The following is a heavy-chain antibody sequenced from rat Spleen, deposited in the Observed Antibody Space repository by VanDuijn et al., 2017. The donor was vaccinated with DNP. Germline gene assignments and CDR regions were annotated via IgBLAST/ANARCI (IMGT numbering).Heavy chain of an antibody. CDR3: AKSRGIPNLFAY. J-gene: IGHJ3*01. V-gene: IGHV2-6*01. D-gene: IGHD1-11*01. CDR2: MSGGGST. CDR1: GFSLSSYT. Sequence: QVQLKESGPGLVQPSQTLSLTCSVSGFSLSSYTVSWVRQPPGKGLEWIAAMSGGGSTYYSSALESRLSISRDTSKSQVFLKMNSPQIEDTAMYFCAKSRGIPNLFAYWGQGTLVTVSS.